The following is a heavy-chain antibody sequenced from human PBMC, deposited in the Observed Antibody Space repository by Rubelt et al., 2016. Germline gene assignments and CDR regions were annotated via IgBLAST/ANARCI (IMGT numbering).Heavy chain of an antibody. Sequence: QLQLQESGPGLVKPSETLSLTCTVSGGSISSGSFYWGWIRQPPGKGLEWIGVIYYSGSTYYNPSLKSRVTISLDTAKNQFARKLRSATAADTATYYCARDPTNYVWGSYRGIDYWGQGTLVTVSS. CDR3: ARDPTNYVWGSYRGIDY. CDR2: IYYSGST. D-gene: IGHD3-16*02. V-gene: IGHV4-39*07. J-gene: IGHJ4*02. CDR1: GGSISSGSFY.